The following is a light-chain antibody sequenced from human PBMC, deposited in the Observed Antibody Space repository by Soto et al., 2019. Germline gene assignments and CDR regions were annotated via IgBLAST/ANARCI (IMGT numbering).Light chain of an antibody. CDR2: DNN. CDR1: SSNIGNNY. V-gene: IGLV1-51*01. Sequence: QSVLTQPPSVSADPGQRVTISCSGTSSNIGNNYVSWYQHLPGTAPKLLIYDNNKRPSGITDRFSGSKSGTSATLGITGLQTGDEADYYCGTWDSSLSVWVFGGGTKLTVL. J-gene: IGLJ3*02. CDR3: GTWDSSLSVWV.